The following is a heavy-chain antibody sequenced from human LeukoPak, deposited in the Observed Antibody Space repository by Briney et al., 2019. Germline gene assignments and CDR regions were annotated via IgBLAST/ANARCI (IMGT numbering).Heavy chain of an antibody. CDR1: GDSVSSNSAS. D-gene: IGHD3-9*01. CDR3: AATILPRVAFDY. Sequence: SQTLSLTCAISGDSVSSNSASWNWIRQSPSRGLEWLGGTYYRSKWYNDYAVSVKSRITINPDTSKNQFSLQLNSVTPEDTAVYYCAATILPRVAFDYWGQGTLVTVSS. CDR2: TYYRSKWYN. V-gene: IGHV6-1*01. J-gene: IGHJ4*02.